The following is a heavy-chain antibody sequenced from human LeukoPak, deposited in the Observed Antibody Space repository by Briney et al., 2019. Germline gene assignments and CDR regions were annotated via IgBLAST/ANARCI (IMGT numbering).Heavy chain of an antibody. CDR2: IYYSGST. V-gene: IGHV4-31*03. CDR3: ARDPDCGGDCYWGGYYYYGMDV. J-gene: IGHJ6*02. CDR1: GGSISSGGYY. D-gene: IGHD2-21*02. Sequence: SQTLSLTCTVSGGSISSGGYYWSWIRQHPGKGLEWIGYIYYSGSTYYNPSLKSRVTMSVDTSKNQFSLKLSSVTAADTAVYYCARDPDCGGDCYWGGYYYYGMDVWGQGTTVTVSS.